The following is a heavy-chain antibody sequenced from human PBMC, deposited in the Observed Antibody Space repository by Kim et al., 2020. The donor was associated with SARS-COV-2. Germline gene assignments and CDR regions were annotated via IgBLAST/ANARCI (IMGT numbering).Heavy chain of an antibody. J-gene: IGHJ6*02. CDR1: GFTFSSYG. D-gene: IGHD6-13*01. CDR2: IWYDGSNK. CDR3: ARDHGIAAAGTSHV. Sequence: GGSLRLSCAASGFTFSSYGMHWVRQAPGKGLECVAVIWYDGSNKYYVDSVKGRFTISRDNSKNTLYLQMNSLRAEDTAVYYCARDHGIAAAGTSHVWGQGTTVTVSS. V-gene: IGHV3-33*01.